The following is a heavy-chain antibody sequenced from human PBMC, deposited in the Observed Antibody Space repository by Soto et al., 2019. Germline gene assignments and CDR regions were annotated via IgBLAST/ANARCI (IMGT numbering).Heavy chain of an antibody. CDR1: GFTFGDYA. CDR2: IRSKAYGGTT. CDR3: TRGLRPGIAAAGGDH. J-gene: IGHJ4*02. Sequence: EVQLVESGGGLVKPGRSLRLSCTASGFTFGDYAMSWFRQAPGKGLEWVGFIRSKAYGGTTEYAASVKGRFTISRVESKSIAYLPMNSMETEDTGVYYCTRGLRPGIAAAGGDHWGQGTLVTVSS. D-gene: IGHD6-13*01. V-gene: IGHV3-49*05.